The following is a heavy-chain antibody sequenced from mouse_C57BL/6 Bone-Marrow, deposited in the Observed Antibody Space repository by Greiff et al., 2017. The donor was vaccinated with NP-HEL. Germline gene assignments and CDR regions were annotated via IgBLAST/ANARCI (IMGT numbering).Heavy chain of an antibody. D-gene: IGHD1-1*01. CDR3: ASHYYGTPYWYFDV. V-gene: IGHV1-55*01. Sequence: QVQLQQSGAELVKPGASVKMSCKASGYTFTSYWITWVKQRPGQGLEWIGDIYPGSGSTNYNEKFKSKATLTVDTSSSTAYMQLSSLTSEDSAVYYCASHYYGTPYWYFDVWGTGTTVTVSS. CDR2: IYPGSGST. J-gene: IGHJ1*03. CDR1: GYTFTSYW.